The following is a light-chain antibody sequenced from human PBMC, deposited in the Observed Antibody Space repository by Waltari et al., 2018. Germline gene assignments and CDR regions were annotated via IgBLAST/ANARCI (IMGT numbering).Light chain of an antibody. CDR3: SSKSTSSTLVV. Sequence: QSALTQPASVSGSPGQSITISCPGTSSDVGAYTYVSWYQQHPGKAPKIMIYEVSNRYPGVSNRFSGSKSGNTASLTISGLQAEDEADYYCSSKSTSSTLVVFGGGTKLTVL. CDR1: SSDVGAYTY. V-gene: IGLV2-14*01. J-gene: IGLJ2*01. CDR2: EVS.